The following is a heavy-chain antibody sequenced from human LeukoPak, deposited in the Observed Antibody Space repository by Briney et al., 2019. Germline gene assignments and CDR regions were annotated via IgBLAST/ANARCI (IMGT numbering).Heavy chain of an antibody. CDR1: GYTFTGYY. J-gene: IGHJ5*02. Sequence: ASVKVSCKASGYTFTGYYMHWVRQAPGQGLEWMGWINPNRGGTNYAQKFQGWVTMTRDTSISTAYMELSRLRSDDTAVYYCARGGFTFGGVISGEGLNWFDPWGQGTLVTVSS. CDR3: ARGGFTFGGVISGEGLNWFDP. CDR2: INPNRGGT. V-gene: IGHV1-2*04. D-gene: IGHD3-16*01.